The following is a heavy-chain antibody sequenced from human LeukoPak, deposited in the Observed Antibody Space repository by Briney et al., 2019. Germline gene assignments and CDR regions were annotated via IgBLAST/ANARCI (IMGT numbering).Heavy chain of an antibody. V-gene: IGHV4-39*01. Sequence: SETLSLTCSVVGGSLTSSNQYWGWIRQPPGKGLEWIGSIYYSGRTYYNPSLKSRATISVDTSKNQFSLKLSSVTAADTAVYYCASSYYDFWSGYYRENFDYWGQGTLVTVSS. CDR2: IYYSGRT. D-gene: IGHD3-3*01. J-gene: IGHJ4*02. CDR3: ASSYYDFWSGYYRENFDY. CDR1: GGSLTSSNQY.